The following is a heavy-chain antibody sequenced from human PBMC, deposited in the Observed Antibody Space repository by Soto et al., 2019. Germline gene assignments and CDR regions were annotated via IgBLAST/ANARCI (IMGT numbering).Heavy chain of an antibody. D-gene: IGHD1-26*01. J-gene: IGHJ4*02. CDR3: AGRDGGTVDC. V-gene: IGHV4-59*08. Sequence: QVQLQESGPGLVKPSETLSLTCTVSGGSISSYYWSWIRQPPGKGLEWSGYIYYSGSTNYNPSLKGRGTIWVGTSKSRFAVKVRCVTGADAAVYEWAGRDGGTVDCWGQGTLVTVSS. CDR1: GGSISSYY. CDR2: IYYSGST.